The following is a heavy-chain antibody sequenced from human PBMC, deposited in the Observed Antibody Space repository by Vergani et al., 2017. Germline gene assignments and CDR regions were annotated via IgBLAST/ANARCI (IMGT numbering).Heavy chain of an antibody. CDR3: ARDPTTRIQGDDGAFDL. CDR1: GFTFSSYG. Sequence: QVQLVESGGGVVQPGGSLRLSCAASGFTFSSYGMHWVRQAPGKGLEWVAFIRYDGSNEKYVDSVQGRFTISRDNSKNTLYLEMESLRVEDTAVYFCARDPTTRIQGDDGAFDLWGQGTLVTVSS. D-gene: IGHD3-16*01. J-gene: IGHJ3*01. CDR2: IRYDGSNE. V-gene: IGHV3-30*02.